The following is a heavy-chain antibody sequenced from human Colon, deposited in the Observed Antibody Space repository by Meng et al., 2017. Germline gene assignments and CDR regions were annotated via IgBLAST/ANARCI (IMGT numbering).Heavy chain of an antibody. J-gene: IGHJ4*02. V-gene: IGHV3-23*01. D-gene: IGHD3-10*01. CDR3: AKEGGSGSYDY. CDR1: GFTFSSYA. Sequence: GESLKISCAASGFTFSSYAMSWVRQAPGKGLEWVSAISGSGGSTYYADSVKGRFTISRNNSKNTLYLQMNSQGAEDTAVYCCAKEGGSGSYDYWGQGTLVTVSS. CDR2: ISGSGGST.